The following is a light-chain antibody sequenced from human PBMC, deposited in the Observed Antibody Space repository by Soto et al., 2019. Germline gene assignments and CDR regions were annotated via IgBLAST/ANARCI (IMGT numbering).Light chain of an antibody. J-gene: IGLJ2*01. V-gene: IGLV2-23*01. CDR3: CSYGVTTTVV. Sequence: QSVLTQPASVSGSPGQSITISCTGTSSDIGSYDLVSWYQQHPGTAPKLRIYEGSKRPSGVSYRFSGSKSGNTASLTISGLRTEDEADYYCCSYGVTTTVVFGGGTKLTVL. CDR1: SSDIGSYDL. CDR2: EGS.